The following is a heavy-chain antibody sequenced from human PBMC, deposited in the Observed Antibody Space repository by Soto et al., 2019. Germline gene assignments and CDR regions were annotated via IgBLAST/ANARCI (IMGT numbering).Heavy chain of an antibody. CDR2: ISSSSSYI. J-gene: IGHJ5*02. CDR3: ARDLEYSSSSVWFDP. Sequence: GSLRLSCAASGFTFSSYSMNWVRQAPGKGLEWVSSISSSSSYIYYADPVKGRFTISRDNAKNSLYLQMNSLRAEDTAVYYCARDLEYSSSSVWFDPWGQGTLVTVSS. V-gene: IGHV3-21*01. D-gene: IGHD6-6*01. CDR1: GFTFSSYS.